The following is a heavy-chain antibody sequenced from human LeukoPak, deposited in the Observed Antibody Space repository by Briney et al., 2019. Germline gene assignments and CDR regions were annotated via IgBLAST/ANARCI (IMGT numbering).Heavy chain of an antibody. J-gene: IGHJ4*02. V-gene: IGHV4-39*01. CDR1: GFTFSSYG. Sequence: GTLRLSCAASGFTFSSYGMSWVRQAPGKGLEWIGSIYYSGSTYYNPSLKSRVTISVDTSKNQFSLKLSSVTAADTAVYYCARLSGGQYNWNDPTFDYWGQGTLVTVSS. D-gene: IGHD1-20*01. CDR3: ARLSGGQYNWNDPTFDY. CDR2: IYYSGST.